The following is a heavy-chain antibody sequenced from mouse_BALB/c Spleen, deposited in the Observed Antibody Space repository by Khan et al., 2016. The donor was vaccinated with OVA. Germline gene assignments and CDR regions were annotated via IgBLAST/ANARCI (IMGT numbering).Heavy chain of an antibody. V-gene: IGHV1-69*02. CDR1: GYTFTNYW. D-gene: IGHD1-1*01. CDR3: TREGSTVDHFDD. J-gene: IGHJ2*01. Sequence: QVQLQQPGAELVRPGASVKLSCKASGYTFTNYWINWVKQRPGQGLEWIGNIYPSDSYTNYNQKFKDKATLTVDKSSSTAYMQFSSPTSEDAAVYYCTREGSTVDHFDDWGHGTTLTGSS. CDR2: IYPSDSYT.